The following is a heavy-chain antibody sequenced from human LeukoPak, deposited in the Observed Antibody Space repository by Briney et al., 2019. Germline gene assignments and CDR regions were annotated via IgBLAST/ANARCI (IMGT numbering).Heavy chain of an antibody. CDR1: GGSISGYY. J-gene: IGHJ5*02. Sequence: PSETLSLTCTVSGGSISGYYWTWIRQPPGKGLEWIGYIYYSGTTNYNPSLKRRVTISLDMSRNKFSLTLRSVTAADTAVYYCARAQQFNWFDPWAREPWSPSPQ. CDR2: IYYSGTT. CDR3: ARAQQFNWFDP. V-gene: IGHV4-59*01. D-gene: IGHD6-13*01.